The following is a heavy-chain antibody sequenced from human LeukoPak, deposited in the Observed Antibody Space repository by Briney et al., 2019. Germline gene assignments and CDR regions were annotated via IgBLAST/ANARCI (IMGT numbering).Heavy chain of an antibody. Sequence: GESLKISCKGSGYSFTSYWIGWVRQMPGKGLEWMGIIYPGDSDTRYSPSFQGQVTISADKSISTAYLQWSSLKASDTAMYYCARSRILTGYYNWFDPWGQGTLVTVSS. V-gene: IGHV5-51*01. CDR3: ARSRILTGYYNWFDP. CDR1: GYSFTSYW. J-gene: IGHJ5*02. D-gene: IGHD3-9*01. CDR2: IYPGDSDT.